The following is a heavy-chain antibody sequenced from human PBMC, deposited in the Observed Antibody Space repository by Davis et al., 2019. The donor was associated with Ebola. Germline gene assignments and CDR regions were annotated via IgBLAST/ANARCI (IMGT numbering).Heavy chain of an antibody. CDR1: GGSISGYY. J-gene: IGHJ4*02. CDR3: ARARFLEWLLDY. V-gene: IGHV4-59*01. Sequence: MPSESLSLTCTVSGGSISGYYWSWIRQPPGKGLEWIGYIYNSGRTNYNPSLKSRVTILVDMSKNQFSLKLSSVTAVDTAVYYCARARFLEWLLDYWGQGTLVTVSS. CDR2: IYNSGRT. D-gene: IGHD3-3*01.